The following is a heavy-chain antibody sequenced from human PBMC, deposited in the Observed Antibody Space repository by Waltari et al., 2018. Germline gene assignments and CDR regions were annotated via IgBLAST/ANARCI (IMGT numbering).Heavy chain of an antibody. CDR2: IKPNSGGT. CDR3: ARDQDSITMVRGVIPYFDY. CDR1: GYTFTGYY. V-gene: IGHV1-2*02. Sequence: QVQLVQSGAEVKKPGASVKVSCKASGYTFTGYYMHWVRQAPGQGLGWMGWIKPNSGGTNYDQKFQGRVTMTRGTSISTAYMELSRLRSDDTAVYYCARDQDSITMVRGVIPYFDYWGQGTLVTVSS. D-gene: IGHD3-10*01. J-gene: IGHJ4*02.